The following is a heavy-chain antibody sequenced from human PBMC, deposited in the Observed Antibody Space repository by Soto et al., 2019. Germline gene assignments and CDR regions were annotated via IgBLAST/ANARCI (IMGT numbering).Heavy chain of an antibody. CDR2: IYATGTT. CDR1: GAFISGFY. J-gene: IGHJ5*02. Sequence: QVQLQESGPGLVKPSEALSLTCTVSGAFISGFYWSWIRKSAGKGLEWIGRIYATGTTDYNPSLKSPGKMASNKSKKEFSPEMKSVNPPDTAVLYCLRDRKKTLRERFDPWGQGNSVTVSS. CDR3: LRDRKKTLRERFDP. V-gene: IGHV4-4*07. D-gene: IGHD1-1*01.